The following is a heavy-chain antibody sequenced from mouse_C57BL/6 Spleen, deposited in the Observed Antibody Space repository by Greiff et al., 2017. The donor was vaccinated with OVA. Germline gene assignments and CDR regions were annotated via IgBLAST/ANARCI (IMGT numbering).Heavy chain of an antibody. D-gene: IGHD1-1*01. V-gene: IGHV1-69*01. Sequence: QVQLQQPGAELVMPGASVKLSCKASGYTFTSYWMHWVKQRPGQGLEWIGEIDPSDSYTNYNQKFKGKSTLTVDKSSSTAYIQLSSLTSEDSAVYYCARGRVVAPTRYFDVWGTGTTVTVSS. CDR1: GYTFTSYW. CDR3: ARGRVVAPTRYFDV. J-gene: IGHJ1*03. CDR2: IDPSDSYT.